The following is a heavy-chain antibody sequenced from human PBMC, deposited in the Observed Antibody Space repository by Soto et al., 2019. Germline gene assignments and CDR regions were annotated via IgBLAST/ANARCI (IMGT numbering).Heavy chain of an antibody. CDR2: IYTSGST. J-gene: IGHJ5*02. Sequence: SETLSLTCTVSGGSISSYYWGWIRQPAGKGLEWIGRIYTSGSTNYNPSLKSRVTMSVDTSKNQFSLKLSSVTAADTAVYYCARAGYCSSTSCYTRWFDPWGQGALVTVS. D-gene: IGHD2-2*02. CDR1: GGSISSYY. CDR3: ARAGYCSSTSCYTRWFDP. V-gene: IGHV4-4*07.